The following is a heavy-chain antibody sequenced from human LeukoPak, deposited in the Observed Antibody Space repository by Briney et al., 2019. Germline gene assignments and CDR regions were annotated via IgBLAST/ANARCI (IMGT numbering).Heavy chain of an antibody. V-gene: IGHV3-23*01. CDR1: GFTFTNYA. Sequence: PGGSLRLSCAASGFTFTNYAMYWVRQAPGKGLEWVSSISGSGGSTYYADSVKGRFTISRDNSKNTLYLQMDSLRAEDTAVYYCARDWGYYYYYGMDVWGQGTTVTVSS. J-gene: IGHJ6*02. CDR3: ARDWGYYYYYGMDV. CDR2: ISGSGGST. D-gene: IGHD3-16*01.